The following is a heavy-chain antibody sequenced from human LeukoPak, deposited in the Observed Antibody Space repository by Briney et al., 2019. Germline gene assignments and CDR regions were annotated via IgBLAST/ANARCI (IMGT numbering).Heavy chain of an antibody. CDR1: GGSISSYY. CDR2: IYYSGST. CDR3: ARFPTKGATGYFDY. V-gene: IGHV4-59*01. Sequence: PSETLSLTCTVSGGSISSYYWSWIRQPPGKGLEWIGYIYYSGSTNYNPSLKSRVTISVDTSKNQFSLKLSSVTAADTAVYYCARFPTKGATGYFDYWGQGTLVTVSS. J-gene: IGHJ4*02. D-gene: IGHD1-26*01.